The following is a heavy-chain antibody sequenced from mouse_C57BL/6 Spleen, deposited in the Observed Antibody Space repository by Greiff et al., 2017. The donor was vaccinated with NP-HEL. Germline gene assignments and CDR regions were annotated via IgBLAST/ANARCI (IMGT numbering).Heavy chain of an antibody. J-gene: IGHJ2*01. CDR3: TTGLRYRYFDY. CDR1: GFNIKDDY. CDR2: IDPENGDT. V-gene: IGHV14-4*01. D-gene: IGHD1-1*01. Sequence: EVMLVESGAELVRPGASVKLSCTASGFNIKDDYMHWVKQRPEQGLEWIGWIDPENGDTEYASKFQGKATITADTSSNTAYLQLSSLTSEDTAVYYCTTGLRYRYFDYWGQGTTLTVSS.